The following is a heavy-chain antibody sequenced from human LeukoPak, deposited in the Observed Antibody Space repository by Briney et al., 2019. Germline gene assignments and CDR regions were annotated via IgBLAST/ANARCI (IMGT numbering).Heavy chain of an antibody. J-gene: IGHJ5*02. CDR3: AKDRMTTVTPGLGFDP. Sequence: GGSLRLCCATPVLTLSNYAMGWVRQAPGWGLEWVYAFSGGGGYTYYADSVKGRFTISRDNSKNTLYLQMSSLRAEDTAVYYCAKDRMTTVTPGLGFDPWGQGTLVTVSS. D-gene: IGHD4-17*01. V-gene: IGHV3-23*01. CDR2: FSGGGGYT. CDR1: VLTLSNYA.